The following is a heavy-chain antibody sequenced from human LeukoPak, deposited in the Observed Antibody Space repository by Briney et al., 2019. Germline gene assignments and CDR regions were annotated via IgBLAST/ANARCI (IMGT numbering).Heavy chain of an antibody. CDR2: MNPNSGNT. CDR1: GYTFTSYD. J-gene: IGHJ6*02. V-gene: IGHV1-8*01. Sequence: ASVKVSCKASGYTFTSYDINWVRQATGQGLEWMGWMNPNSGNTGYAQKFQGRVTMTRNTSISTAYMELSSLRSEDTAVYYCARGPKVVPATTFYYGMDVWGQGTTVTVSS. CDR3: ARGPKVVPATTFYYGMDV. D-gene: IGHD2-2*01.